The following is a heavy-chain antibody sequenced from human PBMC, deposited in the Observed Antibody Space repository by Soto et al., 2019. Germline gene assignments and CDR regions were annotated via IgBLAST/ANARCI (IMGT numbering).Heavy chain of an antibody. J-gene: IGHJ3*02. Sequence: QVQLQPSGPGLVKPAQTLSLTCAIYGDSVSSNSAAWNWIRQYPSRGVEWVGKTYYRYNWYQEYPVSVKSRITIHPDASMIPFSLQLNSLTPPETAVYYCARDVQGSGYHRALEALAIWGQGTMVTVSS. CDR2: TYYRYNWYQ. CDR1: GDSVSSNSAA. V-gene: IGHV6-1*02. D-gene: IGHD3-22*01. CDR3: ARDVQGSGYHRALEALAI.